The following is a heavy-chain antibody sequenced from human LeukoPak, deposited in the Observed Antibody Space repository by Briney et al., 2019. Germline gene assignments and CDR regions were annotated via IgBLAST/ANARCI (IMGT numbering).Heavy chain of an antibody. CDR1: GGSFSDYS. D-gene: IGHD5-18*01. CDR3: ARVGYSYYINDWSRTGLGDHPTKYHYYMDV. Sequence: SETLSLTCAVYGGSFSDYSWSWIHQPPGKGLEWIGEINHSGGTNNNPSLMSRVIMSVDTSKNQFSLKVSSVTAADTAVYYCARVGYSYYINDWSRTGLGDHPTKYHYYMDVWGKGTTVTVSS. J-gene: IGHJ6*03. V-gene: IGHV4-34*01. CDR2: INHSGGT.